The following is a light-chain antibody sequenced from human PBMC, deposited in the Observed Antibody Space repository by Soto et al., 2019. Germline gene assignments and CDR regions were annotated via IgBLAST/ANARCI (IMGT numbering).Light chain of an antibody. CDR3: SSYTSSSTLLYV. V-gene: IGLV2-14*01. CDR2: DVS. J-gene: IGLJ1*01. Sequence: QSALTQSASVSGSPGQSITISRTGTSSDGGGYNYVSWYQQHPGKAPKLMIYDVSNRPSGVSNRFSGSKSGNTASLTISGLQAEDEADYYCSSYTSSSTLLYVFGTGTK. CDR1: SSDGGGYNY.